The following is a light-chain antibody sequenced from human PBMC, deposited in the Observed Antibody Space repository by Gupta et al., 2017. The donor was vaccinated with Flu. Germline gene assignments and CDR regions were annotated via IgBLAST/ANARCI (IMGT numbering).Light chain of an antibody. CDR3: QQGYSTPS. J-gene: IGKJ4*01. CDR1: QTISDS. Sequence: PSSLSAFVGDRITITCRASQTISDSLHWYQQKPGKAPKLLMYVTSNLESGVPARFSGSGYGTDFTLTISSLQPEDSGTYYCQQGYSTPSFGGGTKVEIK. CDR2: VTS. V-gene: IGKV1-39*01.